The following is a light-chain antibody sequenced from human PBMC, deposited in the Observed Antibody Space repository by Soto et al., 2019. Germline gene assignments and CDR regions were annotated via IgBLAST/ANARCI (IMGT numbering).Light chain of an antibody. CDR1: QDIRKY. J-gene: IGKJ4*01. V-gene: IGKV1-39*01. CDR2: DAS. CDR3: QHGYITPLT. Sequence: DIQMTQYTSSLSASVGDRVTITCQASQDIRKYLNWYQHKPGKAPKLLIYDASILETGVPSRFSGSGSGTDFTLTISGLQPEDFATYFCQHGYITPLTFGGVCKVDVK.